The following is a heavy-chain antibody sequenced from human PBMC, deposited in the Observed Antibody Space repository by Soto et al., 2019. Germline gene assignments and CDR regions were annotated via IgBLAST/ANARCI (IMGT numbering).Heavy chain of an antibody. CDR3: AKDMDEQWLPMGVFDY. V-gene: IGHV3-9*01. CDR1: GFTFDDYA. Sequence: DVQLVESGGGLVQPGRSLRLSCAASGFTFDDYAMHWVRQAPGKGLEWVSGISWNSGNIGYADSVKGRFTISRNNAKNALFLQMNSLRAEDTALYYCAKDMDEQWLPMGVFDYWGQGTLVNVSS. D-gene: IGHD6-19*01. CDR2: ISWNSGNI. J-gene: IGHJ4*02.